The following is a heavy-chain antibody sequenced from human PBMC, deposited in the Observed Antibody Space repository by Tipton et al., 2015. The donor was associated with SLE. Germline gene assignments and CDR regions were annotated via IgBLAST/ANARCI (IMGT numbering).Heavy chain of an antibody. CDR3: ARVGLITPDAFDI. Sequence: TLSLTCTVSGASINSNYWTWIRQPPGKGLEWIGYLYTSGTTKYNPSLQSRVTRSVDTPKNQFSLKLNSVTAADTAVYYCARVGLITPDAFDIWGEGTMVTVSS. CDR2: LYTSGTT. J-gene: IGHJ3*02. V-gene: IGHV4-4*08. D-gene: IGHD5-24*01. CDR1: GASINSNY.